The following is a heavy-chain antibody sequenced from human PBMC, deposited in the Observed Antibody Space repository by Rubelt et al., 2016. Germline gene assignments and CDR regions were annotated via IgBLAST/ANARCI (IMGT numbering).Heavy chain of an antibody. CDR2: INPYSTL. D-gene: IGHD4-17*01. J-gene: IGHJ6*02. V-gene: IGHV3-48*02. CDR1: GFTFSNYW. CDR3: VRIRGDYGMDV. Sequence: EVQLVESGGGLVQPGESLSLSCSASGFTFSNYWMRWVRQAPGKGLEWISFINPYSTLYHADSVKGRFIISRDNAKSSLSLQMNSLRDADTAVYYCVRIRGDYGMDVWGQGTTVTVSS.